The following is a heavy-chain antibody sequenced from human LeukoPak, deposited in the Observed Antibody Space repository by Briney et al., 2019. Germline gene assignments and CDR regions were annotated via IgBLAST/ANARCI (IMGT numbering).Heavy chain of an antibody. V-gene: IGHV3-23*01. CDR2: LSGSGTNT. Sequence: GGSLRLSCAAYGFTFRSHWMHWVRQAPGKGLEWVSALSGSGTNTYYADSVKGRFTISRDNSKNTLYLQMNGLRAEDTAVYYCARWLVRVSYFDYWGQGTLVTVSS. CDR3: ARWLVRVSYFDY. CDR1: GFTFRSHW. J-gene: IGHJ4*02. D-gene: IGHD3-22*01.